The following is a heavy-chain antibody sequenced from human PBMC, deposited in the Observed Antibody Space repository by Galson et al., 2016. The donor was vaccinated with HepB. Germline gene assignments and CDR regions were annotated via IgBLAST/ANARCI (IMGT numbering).Heavy chain of an antibody. CDR2: FHPEAGER. V-gene: IGHV1-24*01. CDR3: ATVVLVSQGLDY. J-gene: IGHJ4*02. Sequence: SVKVSCKVSGNTLSELSIFWVRQAPGKGLEWMGTFHPEAGERIHAQKFQGRVTVTEDRSTATALMELSSLASDDTAVYYCATVVLVSQGLDYWGQGTQVTVSS. D-gene: IGHD3-3*02. CDR1: GNTLSELS.